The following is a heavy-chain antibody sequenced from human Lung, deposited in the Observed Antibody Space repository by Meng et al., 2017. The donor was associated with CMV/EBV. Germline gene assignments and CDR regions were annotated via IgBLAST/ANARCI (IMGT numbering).Heavy chain of an antibody. CDR1: GGSISSSSYY. J-gene: IGHJ4*02. Sequence: HRQLQESGPGQVRPSETLSLTCSGSGGSISSSSYYWGWIRQSPGKGLGWIGSIYFSGNTYYNPSLKSRVTMSVGTAQNKFSLTLRSVTAADTAVYYCVTETGYNYDNWGQGALVTVSS. CDR3: VTETGYNYDN. V-gene: IGHV4-39*07. CDR2: IYFSGNT. D-gene: IGHD5-24*01.